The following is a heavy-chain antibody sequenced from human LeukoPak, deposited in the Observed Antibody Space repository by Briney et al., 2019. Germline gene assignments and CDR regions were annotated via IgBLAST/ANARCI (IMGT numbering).Heavy chain of an antibody. CDR1: GFTFISYS. D-gene: IGHD3-10*01. CDR3: AKDHYYGSGSYYNLDYYYYYMDV. Sequence: GGSLRLSCSVSGFTFISYSMTWVRQAPGKGLEWVSDINGSGGSTYYADSVKGRFTISRDNSKNTLYLQMNSLRAEDTAVYYCAKDHYYGSGSYYNLDYYYYYMDVWGKGTTVTISS. J-gene: IGHJ6*03. V-gene: IGHV3-23*01. CDR2: INGSGGST.